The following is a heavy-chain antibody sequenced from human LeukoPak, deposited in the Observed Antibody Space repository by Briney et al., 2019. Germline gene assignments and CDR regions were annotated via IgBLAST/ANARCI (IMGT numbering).Heavy chain of an antibody. CDR1: GFTSSSYW. J-gene: IGHJ5*02. Sequence: GGSLRFSCAVSGFTSSSYWISWVRQAPGKGLEWVANIKPDGSEKYYADSVKGRFTISRDNAKNLLYFQMNSLRAEDTAVYYCARDLYLRGDWFDPWGQGTLVTVSS. D-gene: IGHD3-16*01. V-gene: IGHV3-7*01. CDR2: IKPDGSEK. CDR3: ARDLYLRGDWFDP.